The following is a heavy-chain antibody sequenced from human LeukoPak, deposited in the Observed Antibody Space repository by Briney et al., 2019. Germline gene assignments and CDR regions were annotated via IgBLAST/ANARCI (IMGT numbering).Heavy chain of an antibody. Sequence: GGSLRLSCAASGFTVSSIYMSWVRQAPGKGLEWVSVIYSGGSTYYADSVKGRFTISRDNSKNTLYLQMNSLRAEDTAVYYCARVTGPTSTLVRGVIIPAFDYWGQGTLVTVSS. CDR2: IYSGGST. V-gene: IGHV3-53*01. CDR1: GFTVSSIY. CDR3: ARVTGPTSTLVRGVIIPAFDY. J-gene: IGHJ4*02. D-gene: IGHD3-10*01.